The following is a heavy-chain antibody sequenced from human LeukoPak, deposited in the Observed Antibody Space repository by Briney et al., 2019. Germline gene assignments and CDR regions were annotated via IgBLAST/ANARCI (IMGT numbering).Heavy chain of an antibody. V-gene: IGHV3-30*02. Sequence: PGGSLRLFCTASGFTFSNYGIHWVRQSPGKGLDWVTFIQNDGSDKYYADSVKGRFTISRDNSKNALSLQMNSLRAEDTAVHYCAKEGSGNSPVGGVDYRGQGTLVTVSS. CDR1: GFTFSNYG. D-gene: IGHD6-19*01. J-gene: IGHJ4*02. CDR2: IQNDGSDK. CDR3: AKEGSGNSPVGGVDY.